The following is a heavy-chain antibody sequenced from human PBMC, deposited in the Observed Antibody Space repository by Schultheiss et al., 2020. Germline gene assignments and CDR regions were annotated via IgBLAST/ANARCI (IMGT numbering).Heavy chain of an antibody. V-gene: IGHV3-9*01. J-gene: IGHJ4*02. CDR2: ISWNSGSI. D-gene: IGHD1-7*01. Sequence: GGSLRLSCAASGFTFDDYAMHWVRQAPGKGLEWVSGISWNSGSIGYADSVKGRFTISRDNAKNSLYLQMNSLRDEDTAVYYCARDRGYNWNYGGNDYWGQGTLVTVSS. CDR1: GFTFDDYA. CDR3: ARDRGYNWNYGGNDY.